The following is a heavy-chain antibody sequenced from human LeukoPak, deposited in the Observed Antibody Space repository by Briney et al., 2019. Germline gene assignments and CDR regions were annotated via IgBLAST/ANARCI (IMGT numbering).Heavy chain of an antibody. CDR3: ARDRVDYDSSGYYYYGMDV. CDR2: INPSGGST. V-gene: IGHV1-46*01. CDR1: GYTFTSYY. J-gene: IGHJ6*02. Sequence: ASVKVSCKASGYTFTSYYMHWVRQAPGQGLEWMGIINPSGGSTSYAQKFQGRVTMTRDTSTSTVYMELSSLRSEDTAVYYCARDRVDYDSSGYYYYGMDVWGQGTTVTVSS. D-gene: IGHD3-22*01.